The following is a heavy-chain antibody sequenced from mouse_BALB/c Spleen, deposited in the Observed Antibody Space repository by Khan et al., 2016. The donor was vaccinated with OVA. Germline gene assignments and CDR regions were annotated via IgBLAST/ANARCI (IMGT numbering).Heavy chain of an antibody. CDR2: IWGDGST. D-gene: IGHD2-13*01. J-gene: IGHJ4*01. CDR3: AKVTPDYYSMDY. Sequence: QVQLKESGPGLVAPSQSLSITCTVSGFSLTSYGVSWVRQSPGKGLEWLGVIWGDGSTNYHSTLISRLIISKDNSKSQVFLKLTGLQTDDTATYYGAKVTPDYYSMDYWGQGTSVTVSS. CDR1: GFSLTSYG. V-gene: IGHV2-3*01.